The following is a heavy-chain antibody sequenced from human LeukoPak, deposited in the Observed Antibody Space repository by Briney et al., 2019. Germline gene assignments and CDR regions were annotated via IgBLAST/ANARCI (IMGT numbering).Heavy chain of an antibody. Sequence: GGSLRLSCAASGFTFNSYAMSWVRQAPGKGLEWVAFIRYDGSNKYYADSVKGRFTISRDNSKNTLYLQMNSLRAEDTAVYYCAKAPEDYWGQGTLVTVSS. CDR1: GFTFNSYA. J-gene: IGHJ4*02. CDR2: IRYDGSNK. CDR3: AKAPEDY. V-gene: IGHV3-30*02.